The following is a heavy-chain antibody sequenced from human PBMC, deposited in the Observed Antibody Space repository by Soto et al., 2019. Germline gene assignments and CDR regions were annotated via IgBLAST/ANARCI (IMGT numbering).Heavy chain of an antibody. Sequence: PGGSLRLSCAASGFTFSSYEMNWVRQAPGKGLEWVSYISSSGSTIYYADSVKGRFTISRDNAKNSLYLQMNSLRAEDTAVYYCATRGTGTDSEYGMDVWGQGTTVTVSS. CDR3: ATRGTGTDSEYGMDV. CDR1: GFTFSSYE. CDR2: ISSSGSTI. D-gene: IGHD3-16*01. V-gene: IGHV3-48*03. J-gene: IGHJ6*02.